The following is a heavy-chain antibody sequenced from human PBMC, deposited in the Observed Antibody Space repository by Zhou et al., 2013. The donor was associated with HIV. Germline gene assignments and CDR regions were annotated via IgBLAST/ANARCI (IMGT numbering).Heavy chain of an antibody. V-gene: IGHV4-4*07. CDR2: IYTSGST. J-gene: IGHJ4*02. CDR3: ARVGRYYDSSGYYPPGYFDY. D-gene: IGHD3-22*01. CDR1: GGSISSYY. Sequence: QVQLQESGPGLVKPSETLSLTCTVSGGSISSYYWSWIRQPAGKGLEWIGRIYTSGSTNYNPSLKSRVTMSVDTSKNQFSLKLSSVTAADTAVYYCARVGRYYDSSGYYPPGYFDYWGQGTLVTVSS.